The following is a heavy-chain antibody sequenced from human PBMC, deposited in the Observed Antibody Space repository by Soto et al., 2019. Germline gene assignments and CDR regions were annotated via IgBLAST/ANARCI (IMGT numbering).Heavy chain of an antibody. V-gene: IGHV3-23*01. CDR2: ASARTSNT. Sequence: EVQLLESGGGLVQPGGSLRLSCAASGFTFSSHVMSWVRQAPGKGLEWVSAASARTSNTYYADSVKGRFTISRDNSKSTVSLQQDSLRVEDTDVYHCAKDETSHGRRGYSSSWYGWFDPWGQGTLVVASS. D-gene: IGHD6-13*01. CDR3: AKDETSHGRRGYSSSWYGWFDP. J-gene: IGHJ5*02. CDR1: GFTFSSHV.